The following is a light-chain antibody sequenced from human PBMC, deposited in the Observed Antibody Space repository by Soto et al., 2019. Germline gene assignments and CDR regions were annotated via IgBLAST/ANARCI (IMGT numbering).Light chain of an antibody. V-gene: IGLV2-14*01. Sequence: QSALTQPASVSGSPGQSITISCTGTSSDVGGYNYVSWYQHHPGKAPKLMIYDVSSRPSGVSIRFSGSKSGNTASLIISGLQAEDEAHYYCSSYTSTGTRVFGGGTKLTVL. J-gene: IGLJ2*01. CDR3: SSYTSTGTRV. CDR2: DVS. CDR1: SSDVGGYNY.